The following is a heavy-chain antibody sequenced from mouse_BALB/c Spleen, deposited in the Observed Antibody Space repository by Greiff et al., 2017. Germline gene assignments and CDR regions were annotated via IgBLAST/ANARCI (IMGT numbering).Heavy chain of an antibody. CDR2: IDPSDSET. V-gene: IGHV1-69*02. CDR1: GYTFTSYW. J-gene: IGHJ1*01. CDR3: ARYHYGSSYDWYFDV. Sequence: QVQLQQPGAELVKPGAPVKLSCKASGYTFTSYWMNWVKQRPGRGLEWIGRIDPSDSETHYNQKFKDKATLTVDKSSSTAYIQLSSLTSEDSAVYYCARYHYGSSYDWYFDVWGAGTTVTVSS. D-gene: IGHD1-1*01.